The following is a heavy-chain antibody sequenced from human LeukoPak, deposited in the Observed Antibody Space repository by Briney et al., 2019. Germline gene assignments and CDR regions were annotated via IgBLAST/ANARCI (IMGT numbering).Heavy chain of an antibody. CDR1: GFTFSSYA. V-gene: IGHV3-23*01. D-gene: IGHD3-22*01. CDR3: AKDPYDSSGYYYPRYFQH. J-gene: IGHJ1*01. Sequence: PGGSLRLSCAACGFTFSSYAMSWVRQAPGKGMEWVSAISGSGGSTYYADSVKGRFTISRDNSKNTLYLQMNSLRAEDTAVYYCAKDPYDSSGYYYPRYFQHWGQGTLVTVSS. CDR2: ISGSGGST.